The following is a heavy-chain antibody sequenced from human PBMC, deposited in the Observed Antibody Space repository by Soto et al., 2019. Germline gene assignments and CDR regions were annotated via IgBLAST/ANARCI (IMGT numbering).Heavy chain of an antibody. Sequence: VQLVESGGGVVQPGRSLRLSCAASGFTFSDYAMHWVRQAPGKGLEWVAVVSHDGRNTHYADSVKGRFTISRDSSKNTVSLERTSLRAEDTTVYYCAKGGRQWLFTSDFNYWGQGALVTVSS. CDR1: GFTFSDYA. CDR3: AKGGRQWLFTSDFNY. CDR2: VSHDGRNT. V-gene: IGHV3-30*18. D-gene: IGHD6-19*01. J-gene: IGHJ4*02.